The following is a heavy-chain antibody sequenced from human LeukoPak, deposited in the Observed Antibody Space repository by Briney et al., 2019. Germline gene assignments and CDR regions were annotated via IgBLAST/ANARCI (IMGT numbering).Heavy chain of an antibody. CDR3: ARGGVTYDY. D-gene: IGHD3-16*01. CDR1: GFAFSSYE. Sequence: GGSLRLSCAASGFAFSSYEMHWVRQAPGKALEWVSYISSSGTTIYYADSVKGRFTISRDNAKNSLYLQMNSLRAEDTAVYYCARGGVTYDYWGQGTLVIVSS. J-gene: IGHJ4*02. V-gene: IGHV3-48*03. CDR2: ISSSGTTI.